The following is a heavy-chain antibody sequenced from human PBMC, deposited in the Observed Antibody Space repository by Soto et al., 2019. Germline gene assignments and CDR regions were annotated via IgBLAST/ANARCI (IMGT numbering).Heavy chain of an antibody. CDR2: IYYSGST. CDR3: ARVTHSVRDIVVVPAARKRYGMDV. D-gene: IGHD2-2*01. CDR1: GGSISSGGYY. V-gene: IGHV4-31*03. J-gene: IGHJ6*02. Sequence: PSETLSLTCTVSGGSISSGGYYWSWIRQHPGKGLERIGYIYYSGSTYYNPSLKSRVTISVDTSKNQFSLKLSSVTAADTAVYYCARVTHSVRDIVVVPAARKRYGMDVWGQGTTVTVSS.